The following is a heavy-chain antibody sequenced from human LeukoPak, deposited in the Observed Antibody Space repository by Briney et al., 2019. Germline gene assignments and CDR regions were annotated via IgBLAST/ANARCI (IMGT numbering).Heavy chain of an antibody. D-gene: IGHD3-16*02. CDR1: GGSMNDYY. Sequence: SETLSLTCVVSGGSMNDYYWSWVRQSPGKGLDWIGQIYYTGNANYNPSLKSRLTISVDTSKNQLSLRLRSLTAADTAVYFCARTLYSSGRLGGYPYYYMDVWGKGTTVTVTS. J-gene: IGHJ6*04. CDR2: IYYTGNA. V-gene: IGHV4-59*01. CDR3: ARTLYSSGRLGGYPYYYMDV.